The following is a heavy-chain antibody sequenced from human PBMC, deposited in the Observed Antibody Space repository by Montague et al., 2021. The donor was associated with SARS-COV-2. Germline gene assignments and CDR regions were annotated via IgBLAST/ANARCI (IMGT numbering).Heavy chain of an antibody. J-gene: IGHJ4*02. V-gene: IGHV4-39*01. CDR1: GASTNSNSYY. Sequence: SETLSLTCAVSGASTNSNSYYWGWIRQPPGKGLDWIGSFYYTGYTCYTPSLKSRVTISVDTSKNQFSLKLTSVTAADTAVYYCARIVGDCTSDSCYAVRWGQGTVVTVSS. CDR2: FYYTGYT. D-gene: IGHD2-2*01. CDR3: ARIVGDCTSDSCYAVR.